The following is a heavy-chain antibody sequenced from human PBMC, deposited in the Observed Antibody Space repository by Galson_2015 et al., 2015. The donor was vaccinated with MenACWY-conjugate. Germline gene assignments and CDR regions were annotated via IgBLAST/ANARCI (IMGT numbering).Heavy chain of an antibody. CDR3: ARDFHYYDSSGYYYFAY. D-gene: IGHD3-22*01. J-gene: IGHJ4*02. CDR1: GFTVSSNY. CDR2: IKQDGSEK. V-gene: IGHV3-7*03. Sequence: SLRLSCAASGFTVSSNYMSWVRQAPGKGLEWVANIKQDGSEKYYVDSVKGRFTISRDNAKNSLYLQMNSLRAEDTAVYYCARDFHYYDSSGYYYFAYWGQGTLVTVSS.